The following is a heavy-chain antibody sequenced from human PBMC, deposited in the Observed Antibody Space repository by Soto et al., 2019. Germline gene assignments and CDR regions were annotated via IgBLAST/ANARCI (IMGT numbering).Heavy chain of an antibody. CDR3: ARHESTSYCSSTSCYALDY. V-gene: IGHV4-59*08. D-gene: IGHD2-2*01. J-gene: IGHJ4*02. CDR2: IYYSGST. Sequence: SETLSLTCTVSGGSISSYYWGWIRQPPGKGLEWIGYIYYSGSTNYNPSLKSRVTISVDTSKNQFSLKLSSVTAADTAVYYCARHESTSYCSSTSCYALDYWGQGTLVTVSS. CDR1: GGSISSYY.